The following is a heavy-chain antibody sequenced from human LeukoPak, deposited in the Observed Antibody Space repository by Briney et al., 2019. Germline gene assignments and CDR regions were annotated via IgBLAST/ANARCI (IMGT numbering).Heavy chain of an antibody. CDR1: GFTFSSYG. V-gene: IGHV3-33*06. D-gene: IGHD1-26*01. Sequence: PGRSLRLSCAASGFTFSSYGMHWARQAPGKGLEWVAVIWDDGSSKYYGDSVKGRFTISRDNSKNILYLQMNSLRAEDTAVYYCAKPTRGSGSFLIDFWGQGTLVTVSS. CDR3: AKPTRGSGSFLIDF. J-gene: IGHJ4*02. CDR2: IWDDGSSK.